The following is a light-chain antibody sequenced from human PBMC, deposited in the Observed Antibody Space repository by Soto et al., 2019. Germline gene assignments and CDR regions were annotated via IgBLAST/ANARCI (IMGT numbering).Light chain of an antibody. V-gene: IGKV3-20*01. J-gene: IGKJ1*01. CDR1: QSLLHSNGKTY. CDR2: GTS. Sequence: EIVMTQSPLSLSSTPAQPASISCKSSQSLLHSNGKTYLAWYQQKPGQAPRLLIYGTSSRATGIPDRFSGSGSGTDFTLTITKLEPEDFAVYYCQQFGDSPWTFGQGTKVDIK. CDR3: QQFGDSPWT.